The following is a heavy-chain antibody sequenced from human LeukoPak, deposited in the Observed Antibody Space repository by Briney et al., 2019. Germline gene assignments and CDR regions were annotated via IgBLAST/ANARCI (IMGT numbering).Heavy chain of an antibody. J-gene: IGHJ3*02. V-gene: IGHV3-48*03. CDR2: ISSSGSTI. CDR3: AAATMGSDAFDI. CDR1: GFTFSNYE. D-gene: IGHD5-12*01. Sequence: GGSLRLSCAASGFTFSNYEMNWVRQAPGKGLEWVSYISSSGSTIYYADSVKGRFTISRDNAKNSPYLQMNSLRAEDTAVYYCAAATMGSDAFDIWGQGTMVTVSS.